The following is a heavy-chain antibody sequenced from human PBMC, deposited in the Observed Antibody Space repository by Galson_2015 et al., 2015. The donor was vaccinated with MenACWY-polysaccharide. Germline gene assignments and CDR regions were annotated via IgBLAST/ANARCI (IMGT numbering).Heavy chain of an antibody. CDR2: MNQDGSDK. CDR1: GFTFSNYW. J-gene: IGHJ4*01. V-gene: IGHV3-7*01. CDR3: ARGLRGSYDN. Sequence: SLRLSCAASGFTFSNYWMNWVRQAPGKGLEWVANMNQDGSDKRYAESVRGRFTISRDNGKSSLFLQMISLRAEDTALYYCARGLRGSYDNWGHGSLVTVSS. D-gene: IGHD5-12*01.